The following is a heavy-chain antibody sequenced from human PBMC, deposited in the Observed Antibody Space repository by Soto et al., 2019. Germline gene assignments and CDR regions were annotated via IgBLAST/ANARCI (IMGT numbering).Heavy chain of an antibody. CDR3: TRGTSIPASGDY. V-gene: IGHV1-18*01. J-gene: IGHJ4*01. CDR2: VSDYNGER. D-gene: IGHD6-6*01. CDR1: GYTFTNYG. Sequence: QVQLVQSGAEVKKPGASVKVSCKASGYTFTNYGINWVRQAPGQGLEWLGWVSDYNGERRYAQRVQARVIMTTDTPTATAYMELRSLRSDDTAVYYCTRGTSIPASGDYWGQGTLVTVSS.